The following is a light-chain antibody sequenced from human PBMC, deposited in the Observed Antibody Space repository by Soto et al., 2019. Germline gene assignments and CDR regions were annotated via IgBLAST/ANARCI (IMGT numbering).Light chain of an antibody. CDR2: GAS. V-gene: IGKV3D-15*01. CDR3: QQYNNWPRT. CDR1: QSVDNA. J-gene: IGKJ1*01. Sequence: ELVMTQSPGTLSVSPGERATLSCRASQSVDNALAWYQQKPGQAPRLLIYGASTRATDVPARFSGSGSGTGFTLTISSLQSEDFAVYYCQQYNNWPRTFGQGTKVDIK.